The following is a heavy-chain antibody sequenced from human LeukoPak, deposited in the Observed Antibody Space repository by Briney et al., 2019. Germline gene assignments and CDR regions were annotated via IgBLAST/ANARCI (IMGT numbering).Heavy chain of an antibody. J-gene: IGHJ4*02. CDR3: TRMAWRSRPFDY. CDR2: IKQDGSEK. V-gene: IGHV3-7*01. D-gene: IGHD2-2*01. Sequence: GESLRLSCAASEFTFSSYWMSWVRQAPGKGLEWVANIKQDGSEKYYVDSVKGRFTISRDDAKNSLYLQMNSLRAEDTAVYYCTRMAWRSRPFDYWGQGTLVTVSS. CDR1: EFTFSSYW.